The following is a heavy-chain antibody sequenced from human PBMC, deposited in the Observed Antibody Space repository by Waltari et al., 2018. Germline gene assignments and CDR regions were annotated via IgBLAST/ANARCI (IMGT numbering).Heavy chain of an antibody. CDR2: ISAYNGNT. D-gene: IGHD3-10*01. V-gene: IGHV1-18*04. Sequence: QVQLVQSGAEVKKPGASVKVSCKASGYTFTGYYMHWVRQAPGQGLEWMGWISAYNGNTNYAQKLQGRVTMTTDTSTSTAYMELRSLRSDDTAVYYCARNPLYGSGSYYGDYWGQGTLVTVSS. CDR1: GYTFTGYY. J-gene: IGHJ4*02. CDR3: ARNPLYGSGSYYGDY.